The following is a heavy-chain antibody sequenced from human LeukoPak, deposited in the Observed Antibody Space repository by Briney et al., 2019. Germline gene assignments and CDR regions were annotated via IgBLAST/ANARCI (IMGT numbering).Heavy chain of an antibody. V-gene: IGHV1-2*02. CDR3: ARGYYDSSAYYSADY. J-gene: IGHJ4*02. CDR2: INPNTGDT. D-gene: IGHD3-22*01. CDR1: GYTFTGYY. Sequence: ASVKVSCKASGYTFTGYYIHWVRQAPGQGLEWMGWINPNTGDTNYAQKFQGRVTMIRDTSISTAYMELTRLRSDDTAVYYCARGYYDSSAYYSADYWGQGTLVTVSS.